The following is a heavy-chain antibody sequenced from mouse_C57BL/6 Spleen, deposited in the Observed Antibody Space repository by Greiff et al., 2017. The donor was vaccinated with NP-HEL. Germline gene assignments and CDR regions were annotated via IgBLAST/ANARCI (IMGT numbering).Heavy chain of an antibody. Sequence: VQLQQPGAELVKPGASVKMSCKASGYTFNSYWITWVKQRPGQGLEWIGDIYPGSGSTNYNEKFKSKATLTVDTSSSTAYMQLSSLTSEDSAVYYCANYYGSRYYFDYWGQGTTLTVSS. V-gene: IGHV1-55*01. D-gene: IGHD1-1*01. J-gene: IGHJ2*01. CDR2: IYPGSGST. CDR3: ANYYGSRYYFDY. CDR1: GYTFNSYW.